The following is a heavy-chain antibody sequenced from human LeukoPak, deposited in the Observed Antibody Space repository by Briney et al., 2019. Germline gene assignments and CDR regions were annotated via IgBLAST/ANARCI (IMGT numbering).Heavy chain of an antibody. V-gene: IGHV3-21*01. D-gene: IGHD2-21*02. CDR1: GFTFSSYR. CDR3: ARVAVTARWYYYYYMDV. CDR2: ISSSSSYI. J-gene: IGHJ6*03. Sequence: NSGGSLRLSCAASGFTFSSYRMNWVRQAPGKGLEWVSSISSSSSYIYYADSVKGRFTISRDNAKNSLYLQMNSLRAEDTAVYYCARVAVTARWYYYYYMDVWGKGTTVTISS.